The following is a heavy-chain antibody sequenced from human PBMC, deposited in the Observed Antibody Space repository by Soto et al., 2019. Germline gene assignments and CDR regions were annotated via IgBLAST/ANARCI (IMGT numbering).Heavy chain of an antibody. V-gene: IGHV4-39*01. CDR3: ARTEYSSSSFDY. CDR1: GGSIRISTYY. Sequence: SETLSLSYTVAGGSIRISTYYWGWIRQPPGKGLEWIGTIYYSGFTNYKPSLKSRVTISVDTSKNQFSLKLSSVTAADTAVYYCARTEYSSSSFDYWGQGTLVTVSS. D-gene: IGHD6-6*01. CDR2: IYYSGFT. J-gene: IGHJ4*02.